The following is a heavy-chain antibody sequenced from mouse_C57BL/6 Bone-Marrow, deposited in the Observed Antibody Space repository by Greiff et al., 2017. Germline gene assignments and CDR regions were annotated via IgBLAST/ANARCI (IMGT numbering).Heavy chain of an antibody. J-gene: IGHJ3*01. Sequence: QVQLQQPGAELVKPGASVKISCKASGYAFSSYWMNWVKQRPGKGLEWIGQIYPGDGDTNYNGKFKGKATLTADKSSSTAYMQLSSLTSEDSAVYFCAPIYYDYADVLFAYWGQGTLVTVSA. CDR3: APIYYDYADVLFAY. CDR2: IYPGDGDT. D-gene: IGHD2-4*01. CDR1: GYAFSSYW. V-gene: IGHV1-80*01.